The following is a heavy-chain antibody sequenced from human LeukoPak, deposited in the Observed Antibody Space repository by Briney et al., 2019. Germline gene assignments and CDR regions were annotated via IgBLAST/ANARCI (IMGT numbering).Heavy chain of an antibody. J-gene: IGHJ3*02. CDR1: GGSISSYY. Sequence: SETLSLTCTVSGGSISSYYWSWIRRPPGKGLEWIGYIYYSGSTNYNPSLKSRVTISVDTSKNQFSLKLSSVTAADTAVYYCAREGYHDFWSGFPEHDAFDIWGQGTMVTVSS. D-gene: IGHD3-3*01. V-gene: IGHV4-59*01. CDR3: AREGYHDFWSGFPEHDAFDI. CDR2: IYYSGST.